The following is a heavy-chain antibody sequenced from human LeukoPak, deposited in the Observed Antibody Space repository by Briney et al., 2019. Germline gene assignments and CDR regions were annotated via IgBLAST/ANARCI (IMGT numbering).Heavy chain of an antibody. CDR3: ARGGARYSRFEN. CDR2: MKEDGSEI. CDR1: GFAFSSYT. Sequence: PGGSLRLSCAASGFAFSSYTMSWVRQAPGKGLEWVAKMKEDGSEIQYVDSVKGRFTISRDNAKNSLYLEMNSLRDEDTAVYYCARGGARYSRFENWGQGTLVTVSS. D-gene: IGHD1-26*01. V-gene: IGHV3-7*05. J-gene: IGHJ4*02.